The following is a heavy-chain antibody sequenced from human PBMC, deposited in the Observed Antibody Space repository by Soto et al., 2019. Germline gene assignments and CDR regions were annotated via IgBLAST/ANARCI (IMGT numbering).Heavy chain of an antibody. D-gene: IGHD3-3*01. Sequence: QVQLQESGPGLVKPSETLSLTCTVSGGSVSSGSYYWSWIRQPPGKGLEWIGYIYYSGNTNYNPSLKSRVTISVDTSKNQFSLKLSSVTAADTAVYYCARDRWRPYDFWSGFFDPWGQGTLVTVSS. V-gene: IGHV4-61*01. CDR3: ARDRWRPYDFWSGFFDP. CDR1: GGSVSSGSYY. CDR2: IYYSGNT. J-gene: IGHJ5*02.